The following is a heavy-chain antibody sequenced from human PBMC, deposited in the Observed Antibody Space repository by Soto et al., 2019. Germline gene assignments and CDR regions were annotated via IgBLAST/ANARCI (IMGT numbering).Heavy chain of an antibody. J-gene: IGHJ4*02. CDR1: GGSISSRSYY. V-gene: IGHV4-39*01. CDR2: IYYSGNA. CDR3: ARHKDTSSRYLLPDF. D-gene: IGHD6-13*01. Sequence: QLQLQESGPGLVKPSETLSLTCTVSGGSISSRSYYWGWIRQPPGKGLEWIGSIYYSGNAYYNPSLKSRVAVSVDTPKNHYSLKVTTVTATDTAVYYCARHKDTSSRYLLPDFWGQGTLVTVSS.